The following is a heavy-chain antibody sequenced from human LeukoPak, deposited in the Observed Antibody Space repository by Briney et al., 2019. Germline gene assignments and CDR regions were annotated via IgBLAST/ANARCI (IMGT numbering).Heavy chain of an antibody. V-gene: IGHV1-69*04. D-gene: IGHD5-24*01. J-gene: IGHJ4*02. CDR1: GSTFSSFA. Sequence: GASVKVSCQASGSTFSSFAINWVRQAPGQGLEWMGRIVPILGLTNYAEKFQGGVTITADRSTSTAYMELSSLRPEDTAVYYCARSTGGVDGYIFDNWGQGTLVTVSS. CDR2: IVPILGLT. CDR3: ARSTGGVDGYIFDN.